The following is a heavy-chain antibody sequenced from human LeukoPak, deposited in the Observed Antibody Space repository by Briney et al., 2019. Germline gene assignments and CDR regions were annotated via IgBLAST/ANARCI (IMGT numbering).Heavy chain of an antibody. J-gene: IGHJ4*02. Sequence: GESLKISCKGSGYSFTIYWIGWVRQMPGKGLELMGIVYPGDSDTRYSPSFQGQVTISADKSISTAYLQWSSLKASDTAMYYCARRAREVGATTGSYFDYWGQGTLVTVSS. CDR2: VYPGDSDT. CDR1: GYSFTIYW. CDR3: ARRAREVGATTGSYFDY. V-gene: IGHV5-51*01. D-gene: IGHD1-26*01.